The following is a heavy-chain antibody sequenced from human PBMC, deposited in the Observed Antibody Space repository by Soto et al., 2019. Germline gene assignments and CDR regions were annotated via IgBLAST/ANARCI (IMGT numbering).Heavy chain of an antibody. CDR1: GGSISSGDYY. J-gene: IGHJ4*02. Sequence: QVQLQESGPGLVKPSQTLSLTCTVSGGSISSGDYYWSWIRQPPGKGLEWIGYIYYSGINYYNPSLKSRVTISVDTSRNHYSLKLSSVTAADTAVYYCAMTAGGEFYFDFWGQGTLVTVSS. CDR2: IYYSGIN. CDR3: AMTAGGEFYFDF. V-gene: IGHV4-30-4*01. D-gene: IGHD3-10*01.